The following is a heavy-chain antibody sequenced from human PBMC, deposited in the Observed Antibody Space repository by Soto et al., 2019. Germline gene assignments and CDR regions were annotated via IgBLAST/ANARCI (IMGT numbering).Heavy chain of an antibody. CDR3: ARAGEGSRFTYYFDY. CDR1: GFTFSYYY. CDR2: ISSSGSTI. Sequence: GGSLRLSCTSSGFTFSYYYMSWLRQAPGKGLEWVSYISSSGSTIYYADSVKGRFTISRDNAENSLYLQMNSLRAKDTAVYYCARAGEGSRFTYYFDYWGQGTLVTVSS. J-gene: IGHJ4*02. V-gene: IGHV3-11*01. D-gene: IGHD3-10*01.